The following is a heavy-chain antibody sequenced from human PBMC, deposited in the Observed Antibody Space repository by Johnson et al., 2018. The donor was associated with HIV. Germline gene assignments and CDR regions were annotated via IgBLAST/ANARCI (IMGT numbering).Heavy chain of an antibody. D-gene: IGHD6-13*01. J-gene: IGHJ3*02. CDR3: AKDGGARGSSWYEGVFDI. Sequence: QVQLVESGGGVVQPGRSLRLSCAASGFTFSSYAMHWVRQAPGKGLEWVAVISYDGSNKYYADSVKGRFTISRANSKNTLYLQINSLRAEDTAVYYCAKDGGARGSSWYEGVFDIWGQGTMVTVSS. CDR2: ISYDGSNK. V-gene: IGHV3-30*04. CDR1: GFTFSSYA.